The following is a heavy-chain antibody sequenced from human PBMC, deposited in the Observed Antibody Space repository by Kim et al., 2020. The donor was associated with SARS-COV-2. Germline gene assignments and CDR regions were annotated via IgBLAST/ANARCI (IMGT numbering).Heavy chain of an antibody. V-gene: IGHV4-39*01. CDR1: GGSISSSSYY. J-gene: IGHJ5*02. CDR3: ARHGKGPNYDSTPGWFDP. Sequence: SETLSLTCTVSGGSISSSSYYWGWIRQPPGKGLEWIGSIYYSGSTYYNPSLKSRVTISVDTSKNQFSLKLSSVTAADTAVYYCARHGKGPNYDSTPGWFDPWGQGTLVTVSS. D-gene: IGHD3-22*01. CDR2: IYYSGST.